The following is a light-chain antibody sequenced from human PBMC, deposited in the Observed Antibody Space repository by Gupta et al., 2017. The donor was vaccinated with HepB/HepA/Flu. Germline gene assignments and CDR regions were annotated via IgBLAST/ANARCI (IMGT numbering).Light chain of an antibody. CDR1: QSVSSNY. CDR3: QQHINLPRT. V-gene: IGKV3-20*01. Sequence: EIVLTQSPGTLSLSPGERVTLSCRASQSVSSNYLTWYQQKRGQAPRLLIHGASTRATGIPDRFSGSGSGTDFTLTISGLEPEDSAVYYCQQHINLPRTFGQGTKVEIK. CDR2: GAS. J-gene: IGKJ1*01.